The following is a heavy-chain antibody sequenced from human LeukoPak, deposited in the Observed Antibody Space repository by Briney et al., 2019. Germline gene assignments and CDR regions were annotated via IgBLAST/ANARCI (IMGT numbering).Heavy chain of an antibody. D-gene: IGHD1-26*01. CDR1: GFTFSNFA. Sequence: GGSLRLSXASSGFTFSNFAMSWVRQAPGKGLEWVSGISGSGGSTYYADSVKGRFIVSRDNSKNTLYLQMDSLRAEDTAVYYCARDIQGELPTTSLDYWGQRTLVTVSS. CDR2: ISGSGGST. J-gene: IGHJ4*02. CDR3: ARDIQGELPTTSLDY. V-gene: IGHV3-23*01.